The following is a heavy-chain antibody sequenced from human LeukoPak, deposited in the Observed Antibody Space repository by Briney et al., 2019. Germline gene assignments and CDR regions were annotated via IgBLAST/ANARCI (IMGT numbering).Heavy chain of an antibody. CDR3: ARGRSLDY. Sequence: PGGSLRLSCAASGFTFSSYAMSWVRQAPGKGLEWVSVISASGDSTYYADSVKGRFTISRDNSKNTLYLQMNSLRAEDTAVYYCARGRSLDYWGQGTLVTVSS. CDR1: GFTFSSYA. CDR2: ISASGDST. V-gene: IGHV3-23*01. J-gene: IGHJ4*02.